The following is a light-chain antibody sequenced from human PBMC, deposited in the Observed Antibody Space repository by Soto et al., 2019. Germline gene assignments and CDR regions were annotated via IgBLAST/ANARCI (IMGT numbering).Light chain of an antibody. CDR1: QSVGNN. CDR3: QQRSHWPRT. Sequence: EIVMTPSPATLSVSPGERTTLSCRASQSVGNNLIWYQQKPGQAPRLLIYDVSNRATGIPARFSGSGSGTDFSLTISSLEPEDFGVYYCQQRSHWPRTFGQGTKVDIK. V-gene: IGKV3-11*01. CDR2: DVS. J-gene: IGKJ1*01.